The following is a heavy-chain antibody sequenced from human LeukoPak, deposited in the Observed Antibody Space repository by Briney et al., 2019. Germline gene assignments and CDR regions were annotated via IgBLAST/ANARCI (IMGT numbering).Heavy chain of an antibody. J-gene: IGHJ1*01. CDR2: MSGSDTGS. V-gene: IGHV3-23*01. CDR3: AKDRGTSWPGYFQY. CDR1: GVTLSSYS. Sequence: GGSLRLSCVASGVTLSSYSMSWVRQAPGKGLEWVSAMSGSDTGSGYADSVKGRFTLSRDTAKHTLYLQMNRLRPEDTAVYYCAKDRGTSWPGYFQYWGQGTLVTVSS. D-gene: IGHD6-13*01.